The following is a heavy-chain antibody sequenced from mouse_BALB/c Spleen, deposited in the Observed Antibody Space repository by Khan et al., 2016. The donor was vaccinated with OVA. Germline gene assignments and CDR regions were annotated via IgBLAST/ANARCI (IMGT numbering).Heavy chain of an antibody. V-gene: IGHV1-26*01. CDR1: GYSFTAYY. CDR2: INPNTYNI. Sequence: IQLVQSGPDLVKTGASVTISCKASGYSFTAYYMNWVRLSHGKSLECIGRINPNTYNINYNQRFKGKAILTVDTSSSTAYMELRSLPSEDSAVYFCARGYDFFAYWGQGTLVTVSA. J-gene: IGHJ3*01. D-gene: IGHD2-14*01. CDR3: ARGYDFFAY.